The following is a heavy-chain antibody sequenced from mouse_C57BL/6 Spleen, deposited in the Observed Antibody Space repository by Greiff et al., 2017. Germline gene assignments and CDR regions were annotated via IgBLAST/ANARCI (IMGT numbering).Heavy chain of an antibody. CDR1: GYTFTSYW. Sequence: QVQLQQSGAELVKPGASVKLSCKASGYTFTSYWMHWVKQRPGQGLEWIGMIHPNSGSTNYNEKFKSKATLTVDKSSSTAYMQLSSLTSEDSAVYYCARYYDLNYAMDYWGQGTSVTVSS. V-gene: IGHV1-64*01. CDR3: ARYYDLNYAMDY. J-gene: IGHJ4*01. CDR2: IHPNSGST. D-gene: IGHD2-4*01.